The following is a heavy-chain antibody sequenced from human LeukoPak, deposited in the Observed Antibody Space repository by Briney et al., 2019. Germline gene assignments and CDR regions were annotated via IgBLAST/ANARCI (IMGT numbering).Heavy chain of an antibody. V-gene: IGHV3-21*01. CDR1: GFTFSSCS. Sequence: GGSLRLSCAASGFTFSSCSMNWVRQAPGKGLEWVSAISSDSSYIYYADSVRGRFTISRDNAKNSLYLQMSSLRAEDTAVYYCARIRDFGTSYHYFYMDVWGKGTTVTVSS. J-gene: IGHJ6*03. CDR3: ARIRDFGTSYHYFYMDV. D-gene: IGHD4-17*01. CDR2: ISSDSSYI.